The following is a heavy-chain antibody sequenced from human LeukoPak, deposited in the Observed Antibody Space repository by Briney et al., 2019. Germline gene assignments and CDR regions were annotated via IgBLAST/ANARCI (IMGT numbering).Heavy chain of an antibody. CDR1: GFTIGNHG. CDR3: AKKFTGTTVISGDYFDY. Sequence: PGGSLRLSCVVSGFTIGNHGMHWVRQAPGKGLEWVAMISHDGGSEHYGDSVKGRFTISRDNSKNTLYLQMNSLRAEDTAVYYCAKKFTGTTVISGDYFDYWGQGTLVTVSS. D-gene: IGHD4-17*01. CDR2: ISHDGGSE. J-gene: IGHJ4*02. V-gene: IGHV3-30*18.